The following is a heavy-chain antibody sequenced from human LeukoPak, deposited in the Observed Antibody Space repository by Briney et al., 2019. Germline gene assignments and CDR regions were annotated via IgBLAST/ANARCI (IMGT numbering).Heavy chain of an antibody. CDR3: ARDGGELAYCGGDYYSWYFDL. CDR1: GYTFTSYY. J-gene: IGHJ2*01. Sequence: ASVKVSCKASGYTFTSYYMHWVRQAPGQGLEWMGIINPSGGSTSYAQKFQGRVTMTRDTSTSTVYMELSSLRSEDTAVYYCARDGGELAYCGGDYYSWYFDLWGRGTLVTVSS. CDR2: INPSGGST. D-gene: IGHD2-21*02. V-gene: IGHV1-46*01.